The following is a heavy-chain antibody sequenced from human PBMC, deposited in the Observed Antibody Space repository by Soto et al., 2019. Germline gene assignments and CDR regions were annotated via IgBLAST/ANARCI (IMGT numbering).Heavy chain of an antibody. J-gene: IGHJ5*01. D-gene: IGHD1-26*01. V-gene: IGHV3-23*01. CDR2: ISGNGGGT. CDR1: GFTFSSYA. CDR3: ARDPLSGNYHDS. Sequence: EVQLLESGGGLVQPGGSLRLSCAASGFTFSSYAMSWVRQAPGKGLEWVSSISGNGGGTYYADSVKGRFTISRDNSKDTLYLETNRLSAEDTAMYSCARDPLSGNYHDSWGQGALVTVSS.